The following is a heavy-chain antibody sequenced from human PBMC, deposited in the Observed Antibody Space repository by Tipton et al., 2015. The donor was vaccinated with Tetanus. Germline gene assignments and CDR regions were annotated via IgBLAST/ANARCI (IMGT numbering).Heavy chain of an antibody. J-gene: IGHJ5*02. V-gene: IGHV1-18*01. Sequence: QLVQFGAEVKKPGATVKVSCKASGYTFTHYGVNWVRQAPGQGLEWMGWISPSNNNINYAEKFQGRLTMTTDRSTSTVHMELRSLISDDTAVYYCARGRGLGPHEFFEHWGQGTLVTVSS. CDR2: ISPSNNNI. CDR1: GYTFTHYG. D-gene: IGHD7-27*01. CDR3: ARGRGLGPHEFFEH.